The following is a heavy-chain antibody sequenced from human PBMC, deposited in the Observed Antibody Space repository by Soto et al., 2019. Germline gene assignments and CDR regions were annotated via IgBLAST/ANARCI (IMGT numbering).Heavy chain of an antibody. V-gene: IGHV4-31*03. D-gene: IGHD3-16*01. CDR3: ARAPDPWGAAFDI. CDR2: IYYSGST. CDR1: GGSISSGGYY. J-gene: IGHJ3*02. Sequence: QVQLQESGPGLVKPSQTLSLTCTVSGGSISSGGYYWSWIRQHPGKGLEWIGYIYYSGSTYYNAYLERRVTISVDTSKNQFSLKLSSVTAADTAVYYCARAPDPWGAAFDIWGQGTMVTVSS.